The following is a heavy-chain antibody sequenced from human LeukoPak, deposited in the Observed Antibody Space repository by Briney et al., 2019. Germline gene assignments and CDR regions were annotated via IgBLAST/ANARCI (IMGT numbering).Heavy chain of an antibody. V-gene: IGHV4-38-2*02. CDR2: IYHSGST. CDR1: GYSISSGYY. D-gene: IGHD3-22*01. CDR3: ARDSRRGYYAFDI. J-gene: IGHJ3*02. Sequence: PSETLSLTCTVSGYSISSGYYWGWIRQPPGKGLEWIRSIYHSGSTYYNPSLKSRVTISVDTSKNQFSLKLSSVTAADTAVYYCARDSRRGYYAFDIWGQGTMVTVSS.